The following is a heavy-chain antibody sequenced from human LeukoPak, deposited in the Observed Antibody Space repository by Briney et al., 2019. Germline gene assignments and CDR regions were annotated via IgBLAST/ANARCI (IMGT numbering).Heavy chain of an antibody. Sequence: SETLSLTCAVYGGSFSGYYWSWIRQPPGKGLEWIGEINHSGSTNYNPSLKRRVTISVDTSKNQFSLKLSSGTAADTAVYYCASNIAAARWYNWFDPCGQGTLVTVSS. CDR1: GGSFSGYY. V-gene: IGHV4-34*01. CDR2: INHSGST. J-gene: IGHJ5*02. D-gene: IGHD6-13*01. CDR3: ASNIAAARWYNWFDP.